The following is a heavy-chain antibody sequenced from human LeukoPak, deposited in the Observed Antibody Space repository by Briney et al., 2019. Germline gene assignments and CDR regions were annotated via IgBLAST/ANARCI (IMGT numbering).Heavy chain of an antibody. J-gene: IGHJ4*02. Sequence: GGSLRLSCAASGFTFNNAWVSWVRQAPGKGLDWVSAISSSAINTYYADSVKGRFTIYRDNSKNTLYLQMNSLRADDTAVYYCVKGGCSSTSCYGNSWGQGTLVTVSS. CDR3: VKGGCSSTSCYGNS. CDR2: ISSSAINT. CDR1: GFTFNNAW. V-gene: IGHV3-23*01. D-gene: IGHD2-2*01.